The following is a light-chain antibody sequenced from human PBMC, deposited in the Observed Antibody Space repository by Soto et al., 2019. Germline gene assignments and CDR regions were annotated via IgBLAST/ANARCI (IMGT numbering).Light chain of an antibody. V-gene: IGLV2-14*03. J-gene: IGLJ1*01. CDR3: TSYTTSSTYV. CDR1: SSDVGSYNY. CDR2: DVS. Sequence: QSALTQPASVSGSPGQSITLFCTGTSSDVGSYNYVSWYQQHPGRAPKLMIYDVSSRPSGVSNRFSGSKSGSTASLTISGLQAEDEADYFCTSYTTSSTYVFGTGTQLTVL.